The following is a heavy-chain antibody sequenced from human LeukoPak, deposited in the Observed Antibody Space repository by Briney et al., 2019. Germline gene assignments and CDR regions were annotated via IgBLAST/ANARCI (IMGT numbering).Heavy chain of an antibody. D-gene: IGHD5-18*01. J-gene: IGHJ4*02. Sequence: GGSLRLSCAASGFTFSSYSMNWVRQAPGKGLEWVSSISSSSSYTYYADSVKGRFTISRDNAKNSLYLQVNSLRAEDTAVYYCARDKDSYGYTLFDYWGQGTLVTVSS. CDR1: GFTFSSYS. CDR2: ISSSSSYT. CDR3: ARDKDSYGYTLFDY. V-gene: IGHV3-21*01.